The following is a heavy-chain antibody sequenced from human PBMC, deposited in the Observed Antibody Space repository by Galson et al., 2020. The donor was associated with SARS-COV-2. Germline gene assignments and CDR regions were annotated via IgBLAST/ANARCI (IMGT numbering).Heavy chain of an antibody. CDR3: TRKFDLVGPTSGDGFDI. Sequence: GGSLRLSCGASGFTFGDSAMHWVRQAPGKGLEWVSGISWNSGNMAYADSVKGRFTISRDNAKSSLYLQMNSLRTEDTALYYCTRKFDLVGPTSGDGFDIWGQGTMVTVSS. CDR1: GFTFGDSA. CDR2: ISWNSGNM. V-gene: IGHV3-9*01. D-gene: IGHD1-26*01. J-gene: IGHJ3*02.